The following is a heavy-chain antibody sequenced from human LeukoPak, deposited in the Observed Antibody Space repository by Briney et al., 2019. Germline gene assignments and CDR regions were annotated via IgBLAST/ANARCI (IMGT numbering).Heavy chain of an antibody. J-gene: IGHJ4*02. CDR3: AKRAAAGTSYFDY. CDR2: ISGSGGST. D-gene: IGHD6-13*01. CDR1: GFTFSSYA. V-gene: IGHV3-23*01. Sequence: QTGGSLRLSCAASGFTFSSYAMSWVRQAPGKGLEWVSAISGSGGSTYYAASVKGRFTISRDNSKNTLYLQMNSLRAEDTAVYYCAKRAAAGTSYFDYWGQGTLVTVSS.